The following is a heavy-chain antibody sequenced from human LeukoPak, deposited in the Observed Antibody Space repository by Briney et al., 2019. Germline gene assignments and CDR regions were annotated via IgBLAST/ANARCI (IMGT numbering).Heavy chain of an antibody. CDR1: GGSFSGYY. J-gene: IGHJ6*03. CDR2: INHSGST. CDR3: ARVLRWYRYYYYYYMDV. Sequence: PSETLSPTCAVYGGSFSGYYWSWIRQPPGKGLEWIGEINHSGSTNYNPSLKSRVTISVDTSKNQFSLKLSSVTAADTAVYYCARVLRWYRYYYYYYMDVWGKGTTVTVSS. V-gene: IGHV4-34*01. D-gene: IGHD4-23*01.